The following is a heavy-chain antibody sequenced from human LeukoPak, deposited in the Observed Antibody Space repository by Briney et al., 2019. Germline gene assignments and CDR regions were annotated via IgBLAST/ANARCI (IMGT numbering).Heavy chain of an antibody. CDR2: IYYSGST. CDR1: GGSISSSSYY. V-gene: IGHV4-39*07. CDR3: ARGATLSAYYYDSSGYHFDY. D-gene: IGHD3-22*01. J-gene: IGHJ4*02. Sequence: SETLSLTCTVSGGSISSSSYYWGWIRQPPGKGLEWIGSIYYSGSTYYNPSLKSRVTISVDTSKNQFSLKLSSVTAADTAVYYCARGATLSAYYYDSSGYHFDYWGQGTLVTVSS.